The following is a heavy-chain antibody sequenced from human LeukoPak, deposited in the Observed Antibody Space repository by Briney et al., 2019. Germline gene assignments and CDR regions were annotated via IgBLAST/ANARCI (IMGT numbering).Heavy chain of an antibody. J-gene: IGHJ5*02. CDR2: ISYDGSNK. V-gene: IGHV3-30*04. CDR1: GFTFSSYA. Sequence: SGRSLRLSCAASGFTFSSYATHWVRQAPGKGLEWVAVISYDGSNKYYADSVKGRFTISRDNSKNTLYLRMNSLRAEDTAVYYCARALLGYSSSWPSSAWGQGTLVTVSS. CDR3: ARALLGYSSSWPSSA. D-gene: IGHD6-13*01.